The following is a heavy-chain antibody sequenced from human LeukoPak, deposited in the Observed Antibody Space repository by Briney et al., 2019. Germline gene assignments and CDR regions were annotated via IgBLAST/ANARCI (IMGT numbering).Heavy chain of an antibody. D-gene: IGHD4-17*01. CDR2: VYDSGSG. J-gene: IGHJ4*02. Sequence: SETLSLTCTVSGGSVSSGGYYWSWIRQPPGKGLDWIGYVYDSGSGKYKPSLNSRVTISMDTSKNQFSLKLNSVTAADTAVYYCARLRSGGYFEYWGQGTLVTVSS. CDR3: ARLRSGGYFEY. V-gene: IGHV4-61*08. CDR1: GGSVSSGGYY.